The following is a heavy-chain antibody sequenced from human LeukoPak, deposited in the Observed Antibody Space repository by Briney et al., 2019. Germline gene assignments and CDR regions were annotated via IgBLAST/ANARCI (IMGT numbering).Heavy chain of an antibody. V-gene: IGHV3-9*01. D-gene: IGHD1-26*01. CDR1: GFTFDDYA. J-gene: IGHJ4*02. CDR3: ATSKFPDIVGAILDY. CDR2: ISWNSGSI. Sequence: PGRSLRLSCAASGFTFDDYAMHWVRQAPGKGLEWVSGISWNSGSIGYADSVKGRFTISRDNAKNSLYLQMNSLRAEDTALYYCATSKFPDIVGAILDYWGQGTLVTVSS.